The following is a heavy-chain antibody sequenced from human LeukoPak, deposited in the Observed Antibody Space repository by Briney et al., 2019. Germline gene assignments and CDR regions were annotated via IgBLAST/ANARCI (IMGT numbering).Heavy chain of an antibody. CDR3: ARGRLGGYYTESCFDP. D-gene: IGHD3-22*01. Sequence: ASVKVSCKSSGYTFTDYYIHWVRQAPGQGLEWMGWINPNTGGTNYPQKFQGRVTMTRDTSISAAYMELTRLRSDDAALYYCARGRLGGYYTESCFDPWDQGTQVTVSS. CDR2: INPNTGGT. V-gene: IGHV1-2*02. J-gene: IGHJ5*02. CDR1: GYTFTDYY.